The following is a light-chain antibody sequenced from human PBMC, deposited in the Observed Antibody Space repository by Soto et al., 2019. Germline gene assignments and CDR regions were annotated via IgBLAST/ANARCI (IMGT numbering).Light chain of an antibody. J-gene: IGKJ2*01. CDR1: QGIRDA. CDR2: SAS. CDR3: LQHSDYPFT. Sequence: DIQMTQSPSSLSASVGDRVTITCRASQGIRDALGWYQQKPGKVPKRLIYSASSLQSGVPSRFSGSVSETEFTLTISSLQPEDFATYYCLQHSDYPFTFGQGTRLEI. V-gene: IGKV1-17*01.